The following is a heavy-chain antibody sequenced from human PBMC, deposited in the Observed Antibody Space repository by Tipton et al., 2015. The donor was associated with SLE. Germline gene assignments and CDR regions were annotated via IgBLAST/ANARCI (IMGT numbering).Heavy chain of an antibody. V-gene: IGHV4-38-2*02. CDR3: ARDQWAAAGLDY. J-gene: IGHJ4*02. CDR2: IYHSGST. Sequence: LRLSCAVSGYSISSGYYWGWIRQPPGKGLEWIGSIYHSGSTYYNPSLKGRVTISVDTSKNQFSLKLSSVTAADTAVYYCARDQWAAAGLDYWGQGTLVTVSS. CDR1: GYSISSGYY. D-gene: IGHD6-13*01.